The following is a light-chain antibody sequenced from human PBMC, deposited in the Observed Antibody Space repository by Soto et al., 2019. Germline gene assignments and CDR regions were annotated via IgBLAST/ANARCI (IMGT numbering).Light chain of an antibody. J-gene: IGLJ2*01. CDR1: SSDVGGSNY. V-gene: IGLV2-11*01. CDR2: DVS. Sequence: QSALTQPRSVSGSPGQSVTISCTGTSSDVGGSNYVSWYQQHPGTAPKLMIYDVSKRPSGVPERFSRSTSGNTASLTISGLQAEDEADYYCCAHAGIDTVGGGTKVTVL. CDR3: CAHAGIDT.